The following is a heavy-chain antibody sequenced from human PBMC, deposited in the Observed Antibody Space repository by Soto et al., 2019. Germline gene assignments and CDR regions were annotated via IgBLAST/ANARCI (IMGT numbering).Heavy chain of an antibody. CDR2: TYYRSNWRH. J-gene: IGHJ4*02. Sequence: SQTISLTFAISGDSVSSNTAAWNLIRSSPSRGLEWLGRTYYRSNWRHDYAVSVKSRITVNPDTSKNHFSLQLNSVTPDDTAVYYCARGVAGSGFDLWGQGTLVTVSS. V-gene: IGHV6-1*01. CDR3: ARGVAGSGFDL. CDR1: GDSVSSNTAA. D-gene: IGHD6-19*01.